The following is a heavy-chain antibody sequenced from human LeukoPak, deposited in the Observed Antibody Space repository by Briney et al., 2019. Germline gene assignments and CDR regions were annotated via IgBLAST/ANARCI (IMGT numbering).Heavy chain of an antibody. J-gene: IGHJ4*02. V-gene: IGHV3-66*01. CDR2: IYSGGNT. D-gene: IGHD6-19*01. CDR1: GFTVSSNY. Sequence: GGSLRLSCAASGFTVSSNYMSWVRQAPGKGLEWVSVIYSGGNTYYADSVKGRFTISRDNSKNTMYLQMNSLRAEDTAVYYCARDSSSGWYHGYWGQGTLVTVSS. CDR3: ARDSSSGWYHGY.